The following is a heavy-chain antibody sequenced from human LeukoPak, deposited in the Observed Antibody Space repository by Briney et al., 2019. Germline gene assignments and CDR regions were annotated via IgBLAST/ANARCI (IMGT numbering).Heavy chain of an antibody. Sequence: PGGSLRLSCVVSGFTLSTYWMTWVRQAPGKGLEWVAKINQDGSEKYCVDSVKGRFTISRDNAKNSLYLQMNSLTAVDTAVYYCARDGFAVAEDYWGQGTLVTVSS. J-gene: IGHJ4*02. V-gene: IGHV3-7*04. D-gene: IGHD6-19*01. CDR2: INQDGSEK. CDR1: GFTLSTYW. CDR3: ARDGFAVAEDY.